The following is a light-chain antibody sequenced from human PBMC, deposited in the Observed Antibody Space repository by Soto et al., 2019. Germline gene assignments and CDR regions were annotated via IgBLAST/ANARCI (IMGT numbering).Light chain of an antibody. J-gene: IGLJ1*01. CDR1: SSDVGGYNY. CDR3: SSYTSSSTPLYV. CDR2: DVS. V-gene: IGLV2-14*01. Sequence: QSVLTQPASVSGSPGQSITISCTGTSSDVGGYNYVSWYQQHPGKAPKLMIYDVSNRPSGVSNRFSGSKSGNTASLTISGIQAEDEADCYCSSYTSSSTPLYVFGTGTKLTVL.